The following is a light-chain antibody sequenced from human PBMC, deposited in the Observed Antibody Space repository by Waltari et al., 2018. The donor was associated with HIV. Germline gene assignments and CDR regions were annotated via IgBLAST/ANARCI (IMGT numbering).Light chain of an antibody. CDR2: EVS. Sequence: QSALTQPASVSGSPGQSITISCTGTSSDVGRYNLVSWYQQHPGKAPKLMIYEVSKRPSGVSNRFSGSKSGNTASLTISGIQAEDEADYYCCSYAGSSTVVFGGGTKLTVL. CDR1: SSDVGRYNL. J-gene: IGLJ2*01. CDR3: CSYAGSSTVV. V-gene: IGLV2-23*02.